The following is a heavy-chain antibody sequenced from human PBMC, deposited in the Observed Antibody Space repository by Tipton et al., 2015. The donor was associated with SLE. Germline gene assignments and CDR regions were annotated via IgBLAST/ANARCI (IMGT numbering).Heavy chain of an antibody. CDR1: GDSISSSTYY. Sequence: TLSLTCTVSGDSISSSTYYWGWIRQSPGKGLEWIGTIYSSGTYYKSSLKGRVAMSIDTSKNHFSLKLTSLAAADTAVYYCARGHPHIVAVIGGGWFDPWGQGTLVTVSS. CDR2: IYSSGT. V-gene: IGHV4-39*07. CDR3: ARGHPHIVAVIGGGWFDP. D-gene: IGHD2-21*01. J-gene: IGHJ5*02.